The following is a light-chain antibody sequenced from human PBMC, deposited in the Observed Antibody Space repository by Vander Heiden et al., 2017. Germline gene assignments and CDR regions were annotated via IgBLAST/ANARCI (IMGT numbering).Light chain of an antibody. J-gene: IGKJ4*01. CDR1: QGISSY. CDR2: AVS. CDR3: LQDDTHRLT. Sequence: AIRLTQSPSSLSASTGDRVTITCRASQGISSYLAWYQQKLGKAPKLLIYAVSTLQSGVPSRFSGSGSGTDFTLTINCLQSEDFTTYYCLQDDTHRLTFGGGTTVEVK. V-gene: IGKV1-8*01.